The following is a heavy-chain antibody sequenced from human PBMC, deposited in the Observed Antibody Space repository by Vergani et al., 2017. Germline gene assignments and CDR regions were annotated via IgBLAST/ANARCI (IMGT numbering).Heavy chain of an antibody. CDR1: GGSISSHY. Sequence: QVQLQESGPGLVKPSETLSLTCTVSGGSISSHYWSWIRQPPGKGLEWIGYIYYSGSTNYNPSLKSRVTISVDTSKNQFSLKLSSVTAADTAVYYCARYSSGWYSWENWFDPWGQGTLVTVSS. J-gene: IGHJ5*02. CDR2: IYYSGST. V-gene: IGHV4-59*11. D-gene: IGHD6-19*01. CDR3: ARYSSGWYSWENWFDP.